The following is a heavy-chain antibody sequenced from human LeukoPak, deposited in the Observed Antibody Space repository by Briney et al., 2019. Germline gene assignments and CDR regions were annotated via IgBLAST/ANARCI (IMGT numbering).Heavy chain of an antibody. Sequence: GGSLRLSCAVSGFTFSSYGMHWVRQAPGKGLEWVAVIWYDGSNKYYADSVKGRFTISRDNSKNTLYLQMNSLRAEDTAVYYCAKDSRFLGKVYYYMDVWGKGTTVTVSS. CDR3: AKDSRFLGKVYYYMDV. J-gene: IGHJ6*03. CDR1: GFTFSSYG. D-gene: IGHD3-3*01. V-gene: IGHV3-33*06. CDR2: IWYDGSNK.